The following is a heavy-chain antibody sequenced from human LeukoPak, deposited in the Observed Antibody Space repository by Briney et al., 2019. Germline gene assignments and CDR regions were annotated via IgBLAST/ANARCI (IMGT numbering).Heavy chain of an antibody. CDR2: INPNSGGT. D-gene: IGHD3-3*01. V-gene: IGHV1-2*06. J-gene: IGHJ5*02. Sequence: ASVKVSCKASGYTFTGYYMHWVRQAPGQGLEWMGRINPNSGGTNYAQKFQGRVTMIRDTSISTAYMELSRLRSDDTAVYYCARSSYYDFWSGTNWFDPWGQGTLVTVSS. CDR1: GYTFTGYY. CDR3: ARSSYYDFWSGTNWFDP.